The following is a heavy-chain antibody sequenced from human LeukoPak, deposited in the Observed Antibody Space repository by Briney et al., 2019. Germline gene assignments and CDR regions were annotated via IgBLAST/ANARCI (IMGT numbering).Heavy chain of an antibody. CDR3: ARLGYSGSYYVGAFDI. Sequence: PSATLSLTCTVSGGSISSGSYYWSWIRQPPGKGLEWIGEINHSGSTNYNPSLKSRVTISVDTSKNQFSLKLSSVTAADTAVYYCARLGYSGSYYVGAFDIWGQGTMVTVSS. CDR1: GGSISSGSYY. V-gene: IGHV4-39*01. D-gene: IGHD1-26*01. CDR2: INHSGST. J-gene: IGHJ3*02.